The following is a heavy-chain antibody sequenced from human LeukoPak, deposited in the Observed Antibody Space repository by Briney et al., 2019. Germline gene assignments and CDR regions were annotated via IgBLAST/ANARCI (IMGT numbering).Heavy chain of an antibody. CDR2: IYTSGST. CDR1: GASISSYF. D-gene: IGHD3-22*01. CDR3: ARERDSSAYFDY. Sequence: SETLSLTCTVSGASISSYFWSWIRQPAGKGLEWIGRIYTSGSTTCNPSLKSRVNMSVDTSKNQFSLKLSSVADADTAVYYCARERDSSAYFDYWGQGTLVTVSS. J-gene: IGHJ4*02. V-gene: IGHV4-4*07.